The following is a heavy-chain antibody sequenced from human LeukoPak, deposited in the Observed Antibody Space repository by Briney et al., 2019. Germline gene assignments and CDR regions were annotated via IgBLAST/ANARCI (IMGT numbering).Heavy chain of an antibody. J-gene: IGHJ6*03. CDR3: ARRAYTYGYSGYYYYYMDV. Sequence: ASVKVSCKASGYTFTSYDINWVRQATGQGLEWMGWMNPNSGNTGYAQKFQGRVTMTWNTSITTAYMELSSLRSEDTAVYYCARRAYTYGYSGYYYYYMDVWAKGPRSPSP. V-gene: IGHV1-8*01. CDR2: MNPNSGNT. CDR1: GYTFTSYD. D-gene: IGHD5-18*01.